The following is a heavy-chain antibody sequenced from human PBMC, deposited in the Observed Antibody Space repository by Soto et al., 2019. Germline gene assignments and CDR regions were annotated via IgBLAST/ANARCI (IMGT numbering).Heavy chain of an antibody. CDR3: ARWGSGSRQGFDP. V-gene: IGHV4-31*03. D-gene: IGHD3-16*01. Sequence: QVQLQESGPGLVKPSQTLSLTCTVSGGSISSGDYYWSWIRQHPGKGLEWIGYIYYSGSTYYNPSLKSRVTISVDTSKNQFSLKLSSVTAAGTAVYYCARWGSGSRQGFDPWGQGTLVTVSS. CDR2: IYYSGST. CDR1: GGSISSGDYY. J-gene: IGHJ5*02.